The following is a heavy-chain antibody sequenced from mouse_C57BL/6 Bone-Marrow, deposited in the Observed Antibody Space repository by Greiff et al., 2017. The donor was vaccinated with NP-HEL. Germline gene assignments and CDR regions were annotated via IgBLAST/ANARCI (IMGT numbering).Heavy chain of an antibody. CDR1: GYTFTDYY. CDR2: INPNNGGT. D-gene: IGHD2-5*01. J-gene: IGHJ4*01. CDR3: ARYYYSNYHYAMDD. V-gene: IGHV1-26*01. Sequence: EVQLQQSGPELVKPGASVKISCKASGYTFTDYYMNWVKQSHGQSLEWIGDINPNNGGTSYNQKFKGKATLTVDKSSSTAYMELRSLTSEDSAVYYCARYYYSNYHYAMDDWGQGTSVTVST.